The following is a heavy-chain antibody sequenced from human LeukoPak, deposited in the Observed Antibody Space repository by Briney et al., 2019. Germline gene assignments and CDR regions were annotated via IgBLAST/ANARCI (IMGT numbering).Heavy chain of an antibody. V-gene: IGHV3-7*01. Sequence: GGSLRLSCAASGFTLSSYWMSWVRQAPGKGLEWVANIKEDGSEKYYVDSVKGRFTISRDNAKNTLYLQMNSLRAEDTAVYYCARPMGYWYFDLWGRGALVTVSS. CDR1: GFTLSSYW. J-gene: IGHJ2*01. D-gene: IGHD3-10*01. CDR2: IKEDGSEK. CDR3: ARPMGYWYFDL.